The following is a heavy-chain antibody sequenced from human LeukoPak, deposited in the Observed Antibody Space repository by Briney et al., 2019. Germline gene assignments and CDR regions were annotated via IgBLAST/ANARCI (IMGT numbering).Heavy chain of an antibody. CDR1: GYSISNGYY. Sequence: SETLSLTCTVSGYSISNGYYWGWIRQPPGKGLEWIGSIYYSGSTYYNPSLKSRVTISVDTSKNQFSLKLSSVTAADTAVYYCARGTTVTTLGSWGQGTLVTVSS. CDR3: ARGTTVTTLGS. V-gene: IGHV4-38-2*02. J-gene: IGHJ5*02. D-gene: IGHD4-17*01. CDR2: IYYSGST.